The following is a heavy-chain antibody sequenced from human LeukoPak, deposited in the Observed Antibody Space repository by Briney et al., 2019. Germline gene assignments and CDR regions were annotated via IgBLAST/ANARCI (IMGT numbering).Heavy chain of an antibody. V-gene: IGHV3-23*01. CDR1: GFTFSSYA. CDR2: ISGSGGST. D-gene: IGHD1-26*01. CDR3: AKGAALVVGAKGIYFDY. Sequence: PGGSLRLSCAASGFTFSSYAMSWVRQAPGKGLEWVSAISGSGGSTYYADSVKGRFTISRDNSKNTLYLQMNSLRAEDTAVYYCAKGAALVVGAKGIYFDYWGQGTLVTVSP. J-gene: IGHJ4*02.